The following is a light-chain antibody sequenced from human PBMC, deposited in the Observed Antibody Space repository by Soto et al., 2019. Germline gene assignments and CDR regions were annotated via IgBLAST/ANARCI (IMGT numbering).Light chain of an antibody. V-gene: IGKV1-33*01. CDR3: QQYDNLPFT. Sequence: DIQMTQSPSSLSASVGDRVTITCQASQDISNYLNWYQQKPGKAPKLLIYDASNLETGVPSRFSGSGSGTDFNFTISSLQPEDIATYYCQQYDNLPFTFGHGTKVDIK. J-gene: IGKJ3*01. CDR1: QDISNY. CDR2: DAS.